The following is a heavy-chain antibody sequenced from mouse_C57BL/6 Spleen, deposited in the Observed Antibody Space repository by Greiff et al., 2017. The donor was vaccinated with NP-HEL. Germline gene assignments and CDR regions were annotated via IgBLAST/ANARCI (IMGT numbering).Heavy chain of an antibody. Sequence: VQLQQPGAELVKPGASVKLSCKASGYTFTSYWMQWVKQRPGQGLEWIGEIDPSDSYTNYNQKFKGKATLTVDTSSSTAYMQLSSLTSEDSAVYYCAGSAPAWFAYWGQGTLVTVSA. V-gene: IGHV1-50*01. CDR3: AGSAPAWFAY. J-gene: IGHJ3*01. CDR2: IDPSDSYT. D-gene: IGHD6-1*01. CDR1: GYTFTSYW.